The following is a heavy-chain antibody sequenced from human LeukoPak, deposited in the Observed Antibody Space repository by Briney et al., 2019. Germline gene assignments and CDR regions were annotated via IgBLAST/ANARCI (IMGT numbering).Heavy chain of an antibody. Sequence: SETLSLTCTVSGSSISSSSYYWGWIRQPPGKGLEWIGSIYYSGSTYYNPSLKSRVTISVDTSKNQFSLKLSSVTAADTAVYYCARGDTAMVHDYWGQGTLVTVSS. CDR2: IYYSGST. CDR1: GSSISSSSYY. CDR3: ARGDTAMVHDY. D-gene: IGHD5-18*01. V-gene: IGHV4-39*01. J-gene: IGHJ4*02.